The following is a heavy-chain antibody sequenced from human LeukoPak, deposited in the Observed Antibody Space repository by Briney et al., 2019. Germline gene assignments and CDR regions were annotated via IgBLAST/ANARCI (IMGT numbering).Heavy chain of an antibody. V-gene: IGHV3-21*01. Sequence: GGSLRLSCAASGFTFSSYSMNWVRQAPGKGLEWVSSISSSSSYIYYADSVKGRFTISRDNAKNSLYLQMNSLRAENTAVYYCARDRLWLRSRSSSSLDYWGQGTLVTVSS. CDR1: GFTFSSYS. CDR3: ARDRLWLRSRSSSSLDY. J-gene: IGHJ4*02. CDR2: ISSSSSYI. D-gene: IGHD5-12*01.